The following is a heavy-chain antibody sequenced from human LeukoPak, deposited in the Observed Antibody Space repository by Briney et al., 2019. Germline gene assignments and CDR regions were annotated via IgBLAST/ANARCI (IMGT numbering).Heavy chain of an antibody. Sequence: SETLSLTCTVSGGSISSYYWNWIRQPAGKGLEYIGSMYTSGSTNYNPSLKSRVTMSLDTSKNQFSLKLSSMTAADTAVYYCVGSRYCNGGACYATFDLWGQGTLVTVSS. CDR1: GGSISSYY. D-gene: IGHD2-15*01. J-gene: IGHJ4*02. CDR3: VGSRYCNGGACYATFDL. V-gene: IGHV4-4*07. CDR2: MYTSGST.